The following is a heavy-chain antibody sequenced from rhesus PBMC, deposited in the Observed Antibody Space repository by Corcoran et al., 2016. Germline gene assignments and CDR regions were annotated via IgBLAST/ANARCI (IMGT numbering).Heavy chain of an antibody. Sequence: EVQLVESGGDLVQPGGSLRLSCAASGFTFSDYYMHWVRQEPGKGLEWGGFIRSKAYGGTAEYAASVRGRFTISRDDSKSIVYLQMNTLKIEDTAVYYCTRAAAAWGQGVLVTVSS. D-gene: IGHD6-31*01. CDR2: IRSKAYGGTA. J-gene: IGHJ4*01. V-gene: IGHV3-184*01. CDR1: GFTFSDYY. CDR3: TRAAAA.